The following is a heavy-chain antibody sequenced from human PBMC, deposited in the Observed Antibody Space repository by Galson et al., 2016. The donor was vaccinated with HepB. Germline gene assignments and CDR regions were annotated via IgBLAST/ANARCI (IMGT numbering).Heavy chain of an antibody. Sequence: SLRLSCAASGFTFSTYSMNWVRQAPGKGLEWVSSISGNSNYIYHADSVKGRFTISGDNAKNSLYLQMDSLRAEDTALYYCARNLYSGADYSVDYWGQGTLVTVSS. J-gene: IGHJ4*02. CDR3: ARNLYSGADYSVDY. CDR2: ISGNSNYI. V-gene: IGHV3-21*01. D-gene: IGHD4-11*01. CDR1: GFTFSTYS.